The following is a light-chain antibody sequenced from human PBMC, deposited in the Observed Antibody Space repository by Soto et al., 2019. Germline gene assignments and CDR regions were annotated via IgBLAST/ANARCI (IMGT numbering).Light chain of an antibody. CDR3: QQYNTYSSLT. V-gene: IGKV1-9*01. J-gene: IGKJ4*01. CDR1: QGINSF. Sequence: IQLTQSPSSLSASVGDRVTITCRASQGINSFLAWYQQKPGKAPKLLIYAASTLQSGVPSRFSGSGYGTEFTLTISSLQPDDFATYYCQQYNTYSSLTFGGGTKVDIK. CDR2: AAS.